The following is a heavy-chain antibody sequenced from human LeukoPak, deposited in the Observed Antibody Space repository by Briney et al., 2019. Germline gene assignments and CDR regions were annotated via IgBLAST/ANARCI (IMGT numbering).Heavy chain of an antibody. J-gene: IGHJ6*02. CDR2: IYTSGST. CDR1: GVSISSYY. V-gene: IGHV4-4*07. Sequence: PSETLSLTCTVSGVSISSYYWSWVRQPAGKGLEWVGRIYTSGSTNYNPSLKSRVTMSVDTSKNQFSLKLSSVTAADTAVYYCARDQQLDYYYGMDVWGQGTTVTVSS. D-gene: IGHD5-24*01. CDR3: ARDQQLDYYYGMDV.